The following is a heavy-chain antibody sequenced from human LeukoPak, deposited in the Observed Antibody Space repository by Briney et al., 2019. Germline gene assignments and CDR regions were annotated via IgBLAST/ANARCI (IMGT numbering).Heavy chain of an antibody. CDR2: IRWNSGSI. J-gene: IGHJ4*02. V-gene: IGHV3-9*01. CDR1: GFTFDDYA. D-gene: IGHD6-13*01. CDR3: AKEMDSSSWYPVIDY. Sequence: PGGSLRLSCAASGFTFDDYAMHWVRQVPGKGLEWVSGIRWNSGSIAYADSVKGRFTISRDNAKNSLYLQMNSLRPEDTALYYCAKEMDSSSWYPVIDYWGQGTLVTVSS.